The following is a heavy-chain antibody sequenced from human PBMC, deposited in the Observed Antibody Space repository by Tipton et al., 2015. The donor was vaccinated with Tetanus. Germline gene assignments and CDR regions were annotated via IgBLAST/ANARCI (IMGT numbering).Heavy chain of an antibody. V-gene: IGHV4-59*01. J-gene: IGHJ5*02. CDR2: IYYSGNT. CDR1: GDSISFYY. CDR3: ARDLRRYQQNNWFDP. D-gene: IGHD2-2*01. Sequence: LRLSCTVSGDSISFYYWSWIRQPPGKGLEWIGYIYYSGNTKYNPSLKSRVTMSVDTSKNQFSLSLTSVTPADTTVYYCARDLRRYQQNNWFDPWGQGTLVTVSS.